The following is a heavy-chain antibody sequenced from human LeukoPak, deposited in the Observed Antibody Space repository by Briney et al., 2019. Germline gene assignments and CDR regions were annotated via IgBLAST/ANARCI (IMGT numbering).Heavy chain of an antibody. CDR1: GYTFTGYY. Sequence: ASVKVSCKASGYTFTGYYMHWVRQAPGQGLEWMGRINPNSGGTNYARKFQGRVTMTRDTSISTAYMELSRLRSDDTAVYYCARDWDIYCSSTSCYTASDYWGQGTLVTVSS. D-gene: IGHD2-2*02. J-gene: IGHJ4*02. CDR3: ARDWDIYCSSTSCYTASDY. CDR2: INPNSGGT. V-gene: IGHV1-2*06.